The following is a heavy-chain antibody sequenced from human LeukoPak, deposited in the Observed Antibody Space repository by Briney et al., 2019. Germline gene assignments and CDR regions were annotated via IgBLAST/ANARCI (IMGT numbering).Heavy chain of an antibody. CDR3: AKDSGGNQFSYYMDV. CDR2: IGYDGSNK. D-gene: IGHD4-23*01. V-gene: IGHV3-30*02. Sequence: PGGSLRLSCAASGFTFSNYGIHWVGKPPAKGLEGVAFIGYDGSNKYYADSVKGRFTISRDNSKNTLYLQMNSLRAEDTAVYYCAKDSGGNQFSYYMDVWSKGTTVTVSS. J-gene: IGHJ6*03. CDR1: GFTFSNYG.